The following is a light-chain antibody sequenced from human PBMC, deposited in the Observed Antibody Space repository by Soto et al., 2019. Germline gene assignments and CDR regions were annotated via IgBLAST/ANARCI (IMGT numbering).Light chain of an antibody. Sequence: DIQMTQSPSFLSASVGDRVTITCRASQAISNYLNWYQQKPGKAPKLLIYAASTLQSGVPSRFSGSGSGTDFTLTISSLQPEDFATYYCQQLNSYPITFGQGTRLEIK. J-gene: IGKJ5*01. CDR3: QQLNSYPIT. CDR2: AAS. CDR1: QAISNY. V-gene: IGKV1-9*01.